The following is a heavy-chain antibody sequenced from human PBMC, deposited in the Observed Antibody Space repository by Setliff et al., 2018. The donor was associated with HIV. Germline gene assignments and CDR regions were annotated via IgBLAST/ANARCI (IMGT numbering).Heavy chain of an antibody. CDR2: IFPGDSDT. Sequence: GESLKISCKGSGYIFTSNWISWVRQMPGKGLEWMGIIFPGDSDTRSSPSVQGQVTISPDKSISTAYLQWSRLKASDTAMYYCARPPTYSSSPDYWGQGTLVTSPQ. CDR1: GYIFTSNW. D-gene: IGHD6-13*01. J-gene: IGHJ4*02. CDR3: ARPPTYSSSPDY. V-gene: IGHV5-51*01.